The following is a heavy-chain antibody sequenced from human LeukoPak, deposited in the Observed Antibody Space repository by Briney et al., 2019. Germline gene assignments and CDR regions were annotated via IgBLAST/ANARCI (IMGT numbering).Heavy chain of an antibody. Sequence: GGPLRLSCAVSGITLSNYGMSWVRQAPGKGLEWFAGISDSGGRTNYADSVKGRFTISRDNPKNTLYLQMNSLRAEDTAVYAKRGVVIRVILVGFHKEAYYFDSWGQGALVTVSS. J-gene: IGHJ4*02. D-gene: IGHD3-22*01. CDR3: RGVVIRVILVGFHKEAYYFDS. CDR1: GITLSNYG. V-gene: IGHV3-23*01. CDR2: ISDSGGRT.